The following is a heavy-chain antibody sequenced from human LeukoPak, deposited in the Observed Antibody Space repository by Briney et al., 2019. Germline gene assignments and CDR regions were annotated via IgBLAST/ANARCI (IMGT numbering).Heavy chain of an antibody. CDR3: ARGLPVGDTDYFEY. J-gene: IGHJ4*02. V-gene: IGHV1-18*01. CDR1: GYTFTNYG. CDR2: ISPYNGNT. D-gene: IGHD1-26*01. Sequence: ASVKVSCKASGYTFTNYGISGVRQAPGQGLEWMGWISPYNGNTIHAQKLQGRVTMTTYTSTSTAFMELRSLRSDDTAVYYCARGLPVGDTDYFEYWGQGALVTVSS.